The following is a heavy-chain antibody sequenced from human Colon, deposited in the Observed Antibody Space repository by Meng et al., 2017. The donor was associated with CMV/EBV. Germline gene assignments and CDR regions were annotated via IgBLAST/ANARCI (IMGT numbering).Heavy chain of an antibody. CDR1: GFTFKTHA. CDR3: MKRLDSGSRGFDY. CDR2: FTGGGNT. V-gene: IGHV3-23*01. J-gene: IGHJ4*02. Sequence: LGPGEGLVRPWGSLPLSGAALGFTFKTHAMSWVRKPQGKGLEWVSAFTGGGNTYYADSVRGRFTVSRDNSKNTVYLQMNSLRAEDTAVYYCMKRLDSGSRGFDYWGQGTLVTVFS. D-gene: IGHD6-6*01.